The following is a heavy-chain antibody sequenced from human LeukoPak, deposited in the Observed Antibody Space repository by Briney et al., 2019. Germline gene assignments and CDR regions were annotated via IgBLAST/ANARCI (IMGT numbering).Heavy chain of an antibody. J-gene: IGHJ3*02. Sequence: SVKVSCKASGGTFSSYAISWVRQAPGQGLEWMGGIIPIFGTANYAQKFQGRVTITADESTSTAYMELSSLRSEDAAVYYCARGDIVVVPAAAQGAFDIWGQGTMVTVSS. V-gene: IGHV1-69*01. CDR1: GGTFSSYA. CDR2: IIPIFGTA. CDR3: ARGDIVVVPAAAQGAFDI. D-gene: IGHD2-2*01.